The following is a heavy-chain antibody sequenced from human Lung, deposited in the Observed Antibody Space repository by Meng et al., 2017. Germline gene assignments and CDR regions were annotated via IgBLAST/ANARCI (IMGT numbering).Heavy chain of an antibody. V-gene: IGHV4-30-4*08. CDR1: IGSISSDSY. J-gene: IGHJ4*02. CDR2: IYSSGNA. CDR3: ARGPLRGLTLTGYYDS. Sequence: VQRQESGPRLVKPSQTLSPTCTVSIGSISSDSYWGWIRRPPGKHLEWIGYIYSSGNAYYNPSLKSRVTITVDTSKNQFSLKVNSVTAADTAVYFCARGPLRGLTLTGYYDSWGQGRLVTVSS. D-gene: IGHD3-9*01.